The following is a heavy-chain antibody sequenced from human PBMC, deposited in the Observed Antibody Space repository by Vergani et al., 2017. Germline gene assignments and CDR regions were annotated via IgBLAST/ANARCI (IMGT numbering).Heavy chain of an antibody. J-gene: IGHJ4*02. D-gene: IGHD2-15*01. V-gene: IGHV3-53*01. Sequence: EVQLVESGGGLIQPGGSLRLSCAASGFTVSSNYMSWVRQAPGKGLEWVSVIYSGGSTYYADSVKGRFTITRDNSKNTLYLQMNSLRAEDTAVYYCARVSPWQLPDYWGQGTLVTVSS. CDR3: ARVSPWQLPDY. CDR1: GFTVSSNY. CDR2: IYSGGST.